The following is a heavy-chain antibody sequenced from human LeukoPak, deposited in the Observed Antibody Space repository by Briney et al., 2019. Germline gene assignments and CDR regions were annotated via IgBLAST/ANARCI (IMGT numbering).Heavy chain of an antibody. Sequence: PSQTLSLTCTVSGVSISSGDYYWSWIRQPPGKGLEWIGYIYYSGSTYYNPSLKSRVTISVDTSKNQFSLKLSSVTAADTAVYYCARDGSNYYDSSGFDYWGQGTLVTVSS. J-gene: IGHJ4*02. CDR3: ARDGSNYYDSSGFDY. V-gene: IGHV4-30-4*01. D-gene: IGHD3-22*01. CDR2: IYYSGST. CDR1: GVSISSGDYY.